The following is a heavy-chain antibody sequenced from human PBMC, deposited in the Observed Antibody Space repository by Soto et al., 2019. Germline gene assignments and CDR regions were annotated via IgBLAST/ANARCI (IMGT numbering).Heavy chain of an antibody. Sequence: GGSLRLSCAASGFTFSNAWMNWVRQAPGKGLEWVGRIKSKTDGGTTEDAAPVRGRFTISRDDSKHTLYLQMHSLKTEDTALYYCTTDLSLFDSSGYYATDYWGQGTLVTVSS. D-gene: IGHD3-22*01. CDR1: GFTFSNAW. CDR3: TTDLSLFDSSGYYATDY. CDR2: IKSKTDGGTT. J-gene: IGHJ4*02. V-gene: IGHV3-15*07.